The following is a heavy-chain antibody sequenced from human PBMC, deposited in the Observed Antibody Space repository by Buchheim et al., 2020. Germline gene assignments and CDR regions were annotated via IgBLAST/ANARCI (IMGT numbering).Heavy chain of an antibody. Sequence: QVQLVQSGAEVKKPGSSVKVSCKTSGGTFSTYAVSWVRQAPGRGLEWMAGIIPISDTTKYAPKFQGRVTITADESTRTVYMELGSLRSEDTAVYYCVRDTPYYSTDVWGQGT. V-gene: IGHV1-69*01. CDR1: GGTFSTYA. CDR3: VRDTPYYSTDV. D-gene: IGHD3-10*01. J-gene: IGHJ6*02. CDR2: IIPISDTT.